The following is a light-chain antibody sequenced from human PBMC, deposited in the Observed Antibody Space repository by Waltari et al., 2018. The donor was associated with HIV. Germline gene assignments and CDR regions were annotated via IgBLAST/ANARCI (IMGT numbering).Light chain of an antibody. CDR2: GAS. J-gene: IGKJ4*01. V-gene: IGKV3-11*01. Sequence: EIVLTQSPATLSLSPRERATLSCRPSQSVRPYLAWYQQNPVQAPRLLVYGASNRATGIAARFSGSGSGTDFTLTISSLEPEDFAVYYCQHRSNWPPGATFGGGTKVEIK. CDR3: QHRSNWPPGAT. CDR1: QSVRPY.